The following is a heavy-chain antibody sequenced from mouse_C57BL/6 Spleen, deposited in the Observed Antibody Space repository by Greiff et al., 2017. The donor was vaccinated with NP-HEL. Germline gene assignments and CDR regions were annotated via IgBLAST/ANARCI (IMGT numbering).Heavy chain of an antibody. V-gene: IGHV2-3*01. J-gene: IGHJ3*01. Sequence: QVQLKESGPGLVAPSQSLSITCTVSGFSLTSYGESWVRQPPGKGLEWLGVIWGDGSTNYHSALISRLSISKDNSKSQVFVKLNSLQTDDTDTYYCAKPFGVYYGSSYVGWFAYWGQGTLVTVSA. CDR3: AKPFGVYYGSSYVGWFAY. D-gene: IGHD1-1*01. CDR2: IWGDGST. CDR1: GFSLTSYG.